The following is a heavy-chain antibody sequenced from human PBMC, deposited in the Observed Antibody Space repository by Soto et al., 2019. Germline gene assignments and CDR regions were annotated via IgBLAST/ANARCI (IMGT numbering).Heavy chain of an antibody. CDR1: GFTFSSYS. D-gene: IGHD3-16*01. CDR3: ARGVQRGDRLGAFDI. V-gene: IGHV3-21*01. J-gene: IGHJ3*02. CDR2: ISSSSSYI. Sequence: GGSLRLSCAASGFTFSSYSMNWVRQAPGKGLEWVSSISSSSSYIYYADSVKGRFTISRDNAKNSLYLQMNSLRAEDTAVYYCARGVQRGDRLGAFDIWGQGTMVTVSS.